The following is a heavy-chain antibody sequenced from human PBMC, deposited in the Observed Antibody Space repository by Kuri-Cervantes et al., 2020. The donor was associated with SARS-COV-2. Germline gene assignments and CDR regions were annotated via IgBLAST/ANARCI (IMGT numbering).Heavy chain of an antibody. D-gene: IGHD2-8*02. J-gene: IGHJ5*02. CDR2: INPNTGGT. CDR3: ARGEGVRGLMVVFRWRGAGPLDL. V-gene: IGHV1-2*04. Sequence: ASVKVSCKASGYTFTDYGIHWVRQAPGEGLEWMGWINPNTGGTNYAQKFQGWVTMTRDTSLSTVYMDLSKMTSGDTAIYYCARGEGVRGLMVVFRWRGAGPLDLWGQGSPVTVSS. CDR1: GYTFTDYG.